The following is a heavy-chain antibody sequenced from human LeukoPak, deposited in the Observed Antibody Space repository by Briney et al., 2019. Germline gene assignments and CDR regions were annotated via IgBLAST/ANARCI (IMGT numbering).Heavy chain of an antibody. CDR3: ASYDYVWGSYRSDAFDI. J-gene: IGHJ3*02. Sequence: PSETLSLTCTVSGGSISSGDYYWGWIRQPPGKGLEWIGSIYYSGSTYYNPSLKSRVTISVDRSKNQFSLKLSSVTAADTAVYYCASYDYVWGSYRSDAFDIWGQGTMVTVSS. CDR2: IYYSGST. CDR1: GGSISSGDYY. V-gene: IGHV4-39*07. D-gene: IGHD3-16*02.